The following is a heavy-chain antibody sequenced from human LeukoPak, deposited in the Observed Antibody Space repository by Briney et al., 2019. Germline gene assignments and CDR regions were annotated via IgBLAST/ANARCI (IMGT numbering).Heavy chain of an antibody. V-gene: IGHV3-53*01. Sequence: GGSLRLSCAASGFTVSSNYMTWVRQAPGQGLEWVAVIYFGGTTYYADSVKGRFTISRDNSKNTVYLQMNSLRVEDTAVYYCARGDGVYVYWGQGTLVTVSS. CDR1: GFTVSSNY. J-gene: IGHJ4*02. CDR2: IYFGGTT. CDR3: ARGDGVYVY. D-gene: IGHD5/OR15-5a*01.